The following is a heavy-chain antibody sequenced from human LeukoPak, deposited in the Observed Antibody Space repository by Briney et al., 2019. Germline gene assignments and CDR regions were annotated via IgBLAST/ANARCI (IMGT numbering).Heavy chain of an antibody. Sequence: GGSLRLSCAASGFTFSSYAMRWVRQAPGKGLEWVAVISYDGSNKYYADSVKGRFTISRDNSKNTLYLQMNSLRAEDTAVYYCARDEVGATYYWGQGTLVTVSS. V-gene: IGHV3-30-3*01. D-gene: IGHD1-26*01. J-gene: IGHJ4*01. CDR3: ARDEVGATYY. CDR1: GFTFSSYA. CDR2: ISYDGSNK.